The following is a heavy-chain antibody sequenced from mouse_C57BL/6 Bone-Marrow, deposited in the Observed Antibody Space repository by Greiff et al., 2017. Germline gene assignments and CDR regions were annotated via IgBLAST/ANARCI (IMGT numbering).Heavy chain of an antibody. CDR3: ARSLGPLFDY. D-gene: IGHD4-1*01. Sequence: VQLVESGAELARPGASVKLSCKASGYTFTSYGISWVKQRTGQGLEWIGEIYPRSGNTYYNEKFKGKATLTADKSSSTAYMELRSLTSEDSAVYFCARSLGPLFDYWGQGTTLTVSS. CDR2: IYPRSGNT. J-gene: IGHJ2*01. V-gene: IGHV1-81*01. CDR1: GYTFTSYG.